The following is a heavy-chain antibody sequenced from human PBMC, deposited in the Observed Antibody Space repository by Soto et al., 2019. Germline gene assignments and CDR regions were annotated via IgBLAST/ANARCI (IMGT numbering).Heavy chain of an antibody. CDR1: GGSFSGYY. V-gene: IGHV4-34*01. CDR2: INHSGST. Sequence: SETLSLTCAVYGGSFSGYYWSWIRQPPGKGLEWIGEINHSGSTNYNPSLKSRVTISVDTSKNQFSLKLSSVTAADTAVYYCARGLFSDGFDYWGQGTLVTVSS. CDR3: ARGLFSDGFDY. J-gene: IGHJ4*02. D-gene: IGHD3-9*01.